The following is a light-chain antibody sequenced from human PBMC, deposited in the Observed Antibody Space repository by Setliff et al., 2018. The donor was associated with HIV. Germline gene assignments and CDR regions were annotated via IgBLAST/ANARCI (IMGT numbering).Light chain of an antibody. CDR2: EVR. V-gene: IGLV2-14*01. CDR1: SRDVGGYNY. CDR3: SSYASSNTLP. Sequence: QSALTQPASVSGSPGQSITISCTGTSRDVGGYNYVSWYQQHPGKAPKLIIYEVRNRPSGVSNRFSGSKSGNTASLTISGLQAEDEADYYCSSYASSNTLPFGTGTKVTV. J-gene: IGLJ1*01.